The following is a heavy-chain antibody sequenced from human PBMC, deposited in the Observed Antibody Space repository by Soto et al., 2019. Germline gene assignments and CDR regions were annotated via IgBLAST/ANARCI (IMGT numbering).Heavy chain of an antibody. Sequence: GGSLRLSCAASGFTFSSYGMHWVRQAPGKGLEWVAVIWYDGSNKYYADSVKGRFTISRDNSKNTLYLQMNSLRAEDTAVYYCARGFRYNWNLDYWGQGTLVTVSS. CDR2: IWYDGSNK. J-gene: IGHJ4*02. CDR3: ARGFRYNWNLDY. V-gene: IGHV3-33*01. CDR1: GFTFSSYG. D-gene: IGHD1-20*01.